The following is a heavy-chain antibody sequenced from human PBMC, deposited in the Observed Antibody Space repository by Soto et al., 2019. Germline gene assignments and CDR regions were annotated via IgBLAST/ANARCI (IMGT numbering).Heavy chain of an antibody. Sequence: PSGTLSLTCAVYGGSFSGYYWSWIRQPPGKGLEWIGEINHSGSTNYNPSLKSRVTISVDTSKNQFSLKLSSVTAADTAVYYCARARSYSAAAGSRRYYYYGMDVWGQGTTVTVSS. CDR1: GGSFSGYY. CDR3: ARARSYSAAAGSRRYYYYGMDV. J-gene: IGHJ6*02. V-gene: IGHV4-34*01. D-gene: IGHD6-13*01. CDR2: INHSGST.